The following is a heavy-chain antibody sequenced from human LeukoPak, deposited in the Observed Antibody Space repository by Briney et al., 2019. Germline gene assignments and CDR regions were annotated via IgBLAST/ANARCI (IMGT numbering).Heavy chain of an antibody. CDR2: IYYSGST. D-gene: IGHD5-18*01. J-gene: IGHJ4*02. Sequence: SETLSPTCTVSGGSISSSSYYWGWIRQPPGKGLEWIGSIYYSGSTYYNPSLKSRVTISVDTSKNQFSLRLSSVTAADTAVYYCARSDTADYWGQGTLVTVSS. V-gene: IGHV4-39*07. CDR3: ARSDTADY. CDR1: GGSISSSSYY.